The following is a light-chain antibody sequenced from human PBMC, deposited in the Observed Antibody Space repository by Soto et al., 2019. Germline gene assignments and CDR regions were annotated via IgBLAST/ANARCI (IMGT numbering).Light chain of an antibody. CDR2: GSS. CDR3: QQYGSSPET. CDR1: QSVSSSY. V-gene: IGKV3-20*01. Sequence: EIVLTQSPGTLYLSPEERATLSCRASQSVSSSYLAWYQQKPGQAPRLLIYGSSSRATGIPDRFSGSGSGTDFTLTISRLEPEDFAVYYCQQYGSSPETFGQGNKVEIQ. J-gene: IGKJ1*01.